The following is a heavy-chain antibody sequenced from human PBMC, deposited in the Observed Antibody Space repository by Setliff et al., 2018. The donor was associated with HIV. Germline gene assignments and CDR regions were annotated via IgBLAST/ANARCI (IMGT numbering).Heavy chain of an antibody. V-gene: IGHV1-18*01. CDR3: ARYASYTSDWREAFDI. D-gene: IGHD6-19*01. CDR1: GGSFSSFG. Sequence: GASVKVSCKASGGSFSSFGINWVRQAPGQGLEWMGWISTHSDATSSSQKFQARVTMTIDSSTTTAYMELRSLRADDTALYYCARYASYTSDWREAFDIWGQGTMVTVSS. CDR2: ISTHSDAT. J-gene: IGHJ3*02.